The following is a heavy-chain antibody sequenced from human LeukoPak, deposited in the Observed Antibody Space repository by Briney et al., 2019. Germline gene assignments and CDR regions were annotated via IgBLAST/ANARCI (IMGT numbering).Heavy chain of an antibody. D-gene: IGHD2-15*01. J-gene: IGHJ5*02. CDR2: ISNGKT. CDR3: VREAGYCAPVCVKTNWFDP. Sequence: QPGGPLRLSCAASGFPFSSHAMSWDRQPPGKGLEWVAAISNGKTYYADSVRGRFAISRDDSTNTVYLHMNSLRDEDTALYHCVREAGYCAPVCVKTNWFDPWGQGTLVTVSS. V-gene: IGHV3-23*01. CDR1: GFPFSSHA.